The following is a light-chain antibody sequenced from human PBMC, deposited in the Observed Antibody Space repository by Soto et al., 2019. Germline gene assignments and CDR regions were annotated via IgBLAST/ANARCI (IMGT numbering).Light chain of an antibody. Sequence: IVLTQSPAALSVSPGERATLFCRASQRVSGNLAWYQQKPGQAPRLLIHGASTRATGIPARFSGSGSGTDFTLTISSLEPEDIAVYYCQQRSNWRVTFGGGTK. V-gene: IGKV3-11*01. CDR2: GAS. J-gene: IGKJ4*01. CDR3: QQRSNWRVT. CDR1: QRVSGN.